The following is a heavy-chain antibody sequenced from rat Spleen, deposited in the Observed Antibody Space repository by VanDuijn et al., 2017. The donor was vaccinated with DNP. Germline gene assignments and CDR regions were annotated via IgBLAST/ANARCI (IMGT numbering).Heavy chain of an antibody. CDR3: ATSDSYGFAS. CDR1: GFIFSNYY. D-gene: IGHD1-2*01. Sequence: EVQLVESGGGPVQPGRSLKISCIASGFIFSNYYMAWVRQAPKKGLEWVASISYEGSTTYYGDSVKGRFTISRDNAKSTLYLQMNSLRSEDTATYFCATSDSYGFASWGHGVMVSVSS. CDR2: ISYEGSTT. V-gene: IGHV5-22*01. J-gene: IGHJ2*01.